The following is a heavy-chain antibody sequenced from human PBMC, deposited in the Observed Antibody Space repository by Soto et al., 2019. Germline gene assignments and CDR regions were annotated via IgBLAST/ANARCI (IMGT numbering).Heavy chain of an antibody. CDR3: AKGEERAPRGQLLLDEPYYYYYGMDV. J-gene: IGHJ6*02. V-gene: IGHV3-23*01. D-gene: IGHD2-2*01. CDR2: ISGSGGST. Sequence: QPGGSLRLSCAASGFTFSSYAMSWVRQAPGKGLEWVSAISGSGGSTYYADSVKGRFTISRDNSKNTLYLQMNSLRAEDTAVYYCAKGEERAPRGQLLLDEPYYYYYGMDVWGQGTTVTVSS. CDR1: GFTFSSYA.